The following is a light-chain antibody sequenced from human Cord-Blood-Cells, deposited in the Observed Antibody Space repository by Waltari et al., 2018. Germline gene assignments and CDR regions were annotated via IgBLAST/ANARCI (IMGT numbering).Light chain of an antibody. CDR2: SAS. J-gene: IGKJ1*01. V-gene: IGKV1-39*01. Sequence: DLQKTQSSSSLPASAGDRDTITCRASQRISSYLTWYQQKPGKAPKLLINSASSLQSSVPSRFSGSGSGTDFTLTISSLQPEDFATYYCQQSYSTPRTFGQGTKVEIK. CDR1: QRISSY. CDR3: QQSYSTPRT.